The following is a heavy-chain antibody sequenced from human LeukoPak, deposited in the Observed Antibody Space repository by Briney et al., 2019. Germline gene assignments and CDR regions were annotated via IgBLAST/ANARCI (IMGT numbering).Heavy chain of an antibody. J-gene: IGHJ5*02. V-gene: IGHV1-18*01. CDR2: ISAYNGNT. Sequence: GASVTVSCKASGYTFTSYGISWVRQAPGQGLEWMGWISAYNGNTNYAQKLQGRVTMTTDTSTSTAYMELRSLRSDDTAVYYCARRYCSSTSCRRNNNWFDPWGQGTLVTVSS. CDR3: ARRYCSSTSCRRNNNWFDP. D-gene: IGHD2-2*01. CDR1: GYTFTSYG.